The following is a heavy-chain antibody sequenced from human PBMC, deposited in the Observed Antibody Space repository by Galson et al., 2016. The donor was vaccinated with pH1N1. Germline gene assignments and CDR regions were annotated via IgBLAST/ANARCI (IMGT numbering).Heavy chain of an antibody. V-gene: IGHV5-51*01. D-gene: IGHD3-9*01. CDR3: ASTRPQFRYFDWQRPHSFDY. Sequence: QSGAEVKKPGESLRISCEGFGYSLTNYWIVWVRQMPGKGLEWMGIIYLSDSHTTYSPSFQGQVTISADKSIRTAYLERSSLKASDTATYYCASTRPQFRYFDWQRPHSFDYWGQGTLVTVSS. CDR1: GYSLTNYW. CDR2: IYLSDSHT. J-gene: IGHJ4*02.